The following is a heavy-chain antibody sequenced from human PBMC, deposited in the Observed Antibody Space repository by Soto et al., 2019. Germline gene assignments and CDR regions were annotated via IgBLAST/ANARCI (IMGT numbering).Heavy chain of an antibody. CDR1: GYSFIRYW. D-gene: IGHD2-2*02. CDR3: ARALGYCNTTSCYMFDF. Sequence: PGESLTISCKGSGYSFIRYWIGWVRQMPGKGLEWMGIIYPTDSDTRYSPSFQGQVTISADKSTSIAYLQWNSLKASDTAMYYCARALGYCNTTSCYMFDFWGQGTLVTVSS. CDR2: IYPTDSDT. V-gene: IGHV5-51*01. J-gene: IGHJ4*02.